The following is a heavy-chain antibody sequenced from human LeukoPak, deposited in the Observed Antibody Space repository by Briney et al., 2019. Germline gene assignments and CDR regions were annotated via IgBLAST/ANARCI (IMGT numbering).Heavy chain of an antibody. D-gene: IGHD3-10*01. CDR1: GGSISSYY. CDR2: IYYSGST. CDR3: ARTRITMVRGVAYDAFDI. V-gene: IGHV4-59*01. J-gene: IGHJ3*02. Sequence: PSETLSLTCTVSGGSISSYYWSWIRQPPGKGLEWIGYIYYSGSTNYNPSLKSRVTISVDTSKNQFSLKLSSVTAADTAVYYCARTRITMVRGVAYDAFDIWGQGTMVTVSS.